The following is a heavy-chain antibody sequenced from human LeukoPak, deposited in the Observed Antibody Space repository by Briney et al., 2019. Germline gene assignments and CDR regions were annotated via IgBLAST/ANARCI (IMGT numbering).Heavy chain of an antibody. CDR3: ARDPRNVGLAP. Sequence: GGALRLSCVASGFSLSGYWMYWVRQAPGKGLMYISRNNGDGSTTNYADVVKGRFTMSRDNVKNTLYLQMHSLRVEDTAVHYCARDPRNVGLAPWRQGPLVSVPS. V-gene: IGHV3-74*01. J-gene: IGHJ5*02. CDR1: GFSLSGYW. CDR2: NNGDGSTT. D-gene: IGHD2-15*01.